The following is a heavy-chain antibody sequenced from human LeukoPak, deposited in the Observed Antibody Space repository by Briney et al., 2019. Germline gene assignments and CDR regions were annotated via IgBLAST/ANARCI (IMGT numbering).Heavy chain of an antibody. CDR2: ISGSGGST. Sequence: GGSLRLSCAASGFTFSSYAMSWVRQAPGKGLEWVSAISGSGGSTYYADSVEGRFTISRDNSKNTLYLQMNSLRAEDTAVYYCAKGPYYYDSSGYLDPWGQGTLVTVSS. D-gene: IGHD3-22*01. CDR3: AKGPYYYDSSGYLDP. V-gene: IGHV3-23*01. J-gene: IGHJ5*02. CDR1: GFTFSSYA.